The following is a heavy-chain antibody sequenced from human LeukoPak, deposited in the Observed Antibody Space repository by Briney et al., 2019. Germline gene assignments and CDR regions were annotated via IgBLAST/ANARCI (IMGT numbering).Heavy chain of an antibody. CDR1: GFTFSSYA. CDR3: AREYYTVRGVFDY. CDR2: ISYDGSNK. J-gene: IGHJ4*02. V-gene: IGHV3-30*04. Sequence: GGSLRLSCAASGFTFSSYAMHWVRQAPGKGLEWVAVISYDGSNKYYADSVKGRFIISRDNSKNTLYLQMNSLRAEDTAVYYCAREYYTVRGVFDYWGQGTLVTVSS. D-gene: IGHD3-10*01.